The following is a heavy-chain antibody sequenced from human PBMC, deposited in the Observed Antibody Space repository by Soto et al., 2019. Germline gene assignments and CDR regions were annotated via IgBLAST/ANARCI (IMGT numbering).Heavy chain of an antibody. J-gene: IGHJ5*02. CDR3: AIGRIIVAGGFDP. Sequence: QVQLVQSGAEVKKPGASVKVSCKASGYTFTSYDIIWVRQATGQGLEWMGWMNPSTGNTDSAEKFQGRLTMTRNTSISTVYMELSSLSFEDTAVYYCAIGRIIVAGGFDPWGQGTLVTVSS. CDR2: MNPSTGNT. CDR1: GYTFTSYD. D-gene: IGHD6-19*01. V-gene: IGHV1-8*01.